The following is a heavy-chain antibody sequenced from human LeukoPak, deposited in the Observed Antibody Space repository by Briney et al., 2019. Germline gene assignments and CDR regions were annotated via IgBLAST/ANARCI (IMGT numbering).Heavy chain of an antibody. CDR3: ARDAATIGTYWYFDL. Sequence: GGSLRLSCAASGFSFSSYSMNWVRQAPGKGLEWVSYISSSDSTIYYADSVKGRFTISRDNAKFSLFLQMNTLRDEDTAVYYCARDAATIGTYWYFDLWGRGTLVTVSS. D-gene: IGHD1-1*01. CDR2: ISSSDSTI. CDR1: GFSFSSYS. V-gene: IGHV3-48*02. J-gene: IGHJ2*01.